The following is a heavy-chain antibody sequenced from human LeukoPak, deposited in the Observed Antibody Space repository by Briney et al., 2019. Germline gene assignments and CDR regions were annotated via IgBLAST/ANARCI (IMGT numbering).Heavy chain of an antibody. J-gene: IGHJ5*02. Sequence: ASVKVSCKASGYTFTSYYIHWVRQAPGQGLEWMGIINPSGGDTSYAQKFQGRVTMTEDTSTDTAYMELSSLRSEDTAVYYCATEPRPQGSYRWGQGTPVTVSS. D-gene: IGHD1-26*01. CDR3: ATEPRPQGSYR. V-gene: IGHV1-46*01. CDR1: GYTFTSYY. CDR2: INPSGGDT.